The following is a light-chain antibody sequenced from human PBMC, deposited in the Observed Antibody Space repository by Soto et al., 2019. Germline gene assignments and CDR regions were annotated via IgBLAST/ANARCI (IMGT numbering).Light chain of an antibody. CDR1: QSVSSY. V-gene: IGKV3-11*01. Sequence: EIVLTQSPATLSLSPGERATLSCRASQSVSSYLAWYQQKPGQAPRLLIYDASNRATGIPARLSGSGSGTDFTLTISSLDPEDFTVYYCQQRSNWPPGITFGPGTKVDIK. CDR3: QQRSNWPPGIT. J-gene: IGKJ3*01. CDR2: DAS.